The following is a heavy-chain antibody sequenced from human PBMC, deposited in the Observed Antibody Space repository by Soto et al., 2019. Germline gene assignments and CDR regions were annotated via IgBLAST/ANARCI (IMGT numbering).Heavy chain of an antibody. J-gene: IGHJ6*02. V-gene: IGHV1-18*01. Sequence: ASVKVSCKASGYTFTSYGISWVRQAPGQGLVWMGWISAYNGNTNYAQKLQGRVTMTTDTSTSTAYMELRSLRSDDTAVYYCARSESQAALHYCYYYGMDVWGQGTTVTVSS. CDR1: GYTFTSYG. D-gene: IGHD6-25*01. CDR3: ARSESQAALHYCYYYGMDV. CDR2: ISAYNGNT.